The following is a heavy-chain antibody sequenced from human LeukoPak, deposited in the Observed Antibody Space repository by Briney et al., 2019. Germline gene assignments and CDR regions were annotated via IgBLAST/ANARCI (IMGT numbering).Heavy chain of an antibody. CDR2: ISTAGTNT. CDR1: GLTFSNYA. CDR3: ARNSVAGTGNY. Sequence: PGGSLRLSCAAFGLTFSNYAMTWVRQAPGKGLEWVSGISTAGTNTYYADSVRGRFTISRDNSKNTVYLQMNSLRPEDTAVYYCARNSVAGTGNYWGQGTLVTVSS. V-gene: IGHV3-23*01. J-gene: IGHJ4*02. D-gene: IGHD6-19*01.